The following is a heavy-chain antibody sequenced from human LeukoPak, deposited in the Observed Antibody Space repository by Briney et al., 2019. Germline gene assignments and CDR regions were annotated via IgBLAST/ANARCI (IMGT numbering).Heavy chain of an antibody. CDR2: IYTSGST. Sequence: SETLSLTCTASGGSISSYYWSWIQQPAGKGLEWIGRIYTSGSTNYNSSLKSRVTMSVDTYKNQFSLKLSSVTAADTAVDYCARAPSSSGYNGAFDIWGQGTMVTVSS. D-gene: IGHD6-13*01. CDR1: GGSISSYY. CDR3: ARAPSSSGYNGAFDI. V-gene: IGHV4-4*07. J-gene: IGHJ3*02.